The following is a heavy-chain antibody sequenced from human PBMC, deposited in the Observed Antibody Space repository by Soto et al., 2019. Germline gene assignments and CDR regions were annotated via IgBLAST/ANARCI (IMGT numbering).Heavy chain of an antibody. CDR2: TYYRSKWYN. D-gene: IGHD6-13*01. J-gene: IGHJ6*02. CDR1: GDSVSSNSAA. Sequence: QTLSLTCAISGDSVSSNSAAWNWIRQSPSRGLEWLGRTYYRSKWYNDYAVSVKSRITINPDTSKNQFSLQLNSVTPEDTAVYYCARVIAADGNYYYYGMDVWGQGTTVTVSS. V-gene: IGHV6-1*01. CDR3: ARVIAADGNYYYYGMDV.